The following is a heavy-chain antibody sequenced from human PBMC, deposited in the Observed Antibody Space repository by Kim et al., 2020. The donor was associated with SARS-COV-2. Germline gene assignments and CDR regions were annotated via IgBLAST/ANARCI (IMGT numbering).Heavy chain of an antibody. V-gene: IGHV3-53*01. CDR1: GFTVSSNY. D-gene: IGHD6-19*01. CDR3: ARDSSVAGTSFFFDY. Sequence: GESLRLSCAASGFTVSSNYMSWVRQAPGKGLEWVSVIYSGGSTYYADSVKGRFTISRDNSKNTLYLQMNSLRAEDTAVYYCARDSSVAGTSFFFDYWGQGTLVTVSS. J-gene: IGHJ4*02. CDR2: IYSGGST.